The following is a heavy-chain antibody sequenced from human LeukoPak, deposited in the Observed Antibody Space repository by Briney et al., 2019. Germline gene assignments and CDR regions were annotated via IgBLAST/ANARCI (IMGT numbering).Heavy chain of an antibody. CDR2: ISYDGSNK. CDR3: ARDLSGSTTGYFDY. CDR1: GFTFGHNA. D-gene: IGHD3-10*01. V-gene: IGHV3-30-3*01. Sequence: TGGSLRLSCVASGFTFGHNAMAWVRQAPGKGLEWVAVISYDGSNKYYADSVKGRFTISRDNSKNTLYLQMNSLRAEDTAVYYCARDLSGSTTGYFDYWGQGTLVTVSS. J-gene: IGHJ4*02.